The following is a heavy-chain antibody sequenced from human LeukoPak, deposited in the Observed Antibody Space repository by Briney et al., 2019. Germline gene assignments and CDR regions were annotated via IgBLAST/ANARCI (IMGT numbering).Heavy chain of an antibody. J-gene: IGHJ4*02. CDR1: GGSFSGYY. V-gene: IGHV4-34*01. CDR2: IYYSGST. CDR3: ARHGDRYDFWSGYYAGIWNYFDY. Sequence: SETLSLTCAVYGGSFSGYYWSWIRQPPGKGLEWIGSIYYSGSTYYNPSLKSRVTISVDTSKNQFSLKLSSVTAADTAVYYCARHGDRYDFWSGYYAGIWNYFDYWGQGTLVTVSS. D-gene: IGHD3-3*01.